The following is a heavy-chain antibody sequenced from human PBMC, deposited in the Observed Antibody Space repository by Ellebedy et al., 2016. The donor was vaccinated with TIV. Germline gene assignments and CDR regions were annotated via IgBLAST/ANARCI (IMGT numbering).Heavy chain of an antibody. Sequence: GESLKISCKGSGYLFTMYWIAWVRQMPGKGLEWMGSIHPGDSDSRYSPSFQGQVTISADKSTTTAYLQWSSLKASDSAMYYCARRTHGYGMDVWGQGTTVSVSS. CDR1: GYLFTMYW. CDR3: ARRTHGYGMDV. V-gene: IGHV5-51*01. CDR2: IHPGDSDS. J-gene: IGHJ6*02.